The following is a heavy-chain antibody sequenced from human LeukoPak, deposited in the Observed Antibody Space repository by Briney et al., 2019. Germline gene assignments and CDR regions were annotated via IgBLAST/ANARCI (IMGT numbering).Heavy chain of an antibody. J-gene: IGHJ6*01. CDR1: GYTFTGYY. CDR2: RNPNSGGT. Sequence: GATVKVSCKFSGYTFTGYYMHWVRQAPSQGLEWMGWRNPNSGGTNYAQKFQGRVIMTRDMSISTAYMELSRLRSDDTAVYYCARYGVVVGPFYYYYGMDVGGQGTAVSVSS. D-gene: IGHD2-15*01. V-gene: IGHV1-2*02. CDR3: ARYGVVVGPFYYYYGMDV.